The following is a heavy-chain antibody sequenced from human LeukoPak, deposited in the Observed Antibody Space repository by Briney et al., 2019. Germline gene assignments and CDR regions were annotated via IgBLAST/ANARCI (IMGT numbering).Heavy chain of an antibody. Sequence: ASVKVSCKGSGQSLTCYFIHWVRQAHGQGIEWVGGIDPNTGDTIYAQNFQCRVTVTSATSISTAYMELSRLTSDDTAVYFCARLGLHGSGTYYFFDYWGQGTLVTVSS. CDR1: GQSLTCYF. CDR2: IDPNTGDT. D-gene: IGHD3-10*01. J-gene: IGHJ4*02. CDR3: ARLGLHGSGTYYFFDY. V-gene: IGHV1-2*02.